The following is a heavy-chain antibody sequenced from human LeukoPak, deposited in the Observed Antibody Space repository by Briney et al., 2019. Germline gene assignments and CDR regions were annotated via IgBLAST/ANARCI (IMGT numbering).Heavy chain of an antibody. J-gene: IGHJ4*02. CDR3: AKGSYYDSSGSFYFDY. V-gene: IGHV3-23*01. CDR1: GFTFSSYA. CDR2: SGSDDNT. D-gene: IGHD3-22*01. Sequence: GGSLRLSCAASGFTFSSYAMGWVRQAPGKGLEWVSASGSDDNTYYADSVKGRFTISRDNSKNTLYVQVNSLGTEDTAAYYCAKGSYYDSSGSFYFDYWGQGTLVTVSS.